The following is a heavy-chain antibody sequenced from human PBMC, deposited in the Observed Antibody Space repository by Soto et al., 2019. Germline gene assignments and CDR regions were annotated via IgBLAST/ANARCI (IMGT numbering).Heavy chain of an antibody. D-gene: IGHD5-12*01. CDR3: AKDGGADGYFGNWLDP. V-gene: IGHV1-69*13. CDR1: GGTFSNYA. Sequence: SVKVSCKASGGTFSNYAITWVRQAPGQGLEWVGRIIPIFGTTNVAQKFQGRVTITADESTTTANMELSGLRSDDTAVYYCAKDGGADGYFGNWLDPWGQGTLVTVSP. J-gene: IGHJ5*02. CDR2: IIPIFGTT.